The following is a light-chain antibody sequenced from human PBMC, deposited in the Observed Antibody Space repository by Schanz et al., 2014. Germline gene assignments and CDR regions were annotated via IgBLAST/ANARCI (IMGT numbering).Light chain of an antibody. J-gene: IGKJ1*01. CDR3: QQYNSYPLT. Sequence: DIQMTQSPSTLSASVGDRVTLTCRASQSISSRLAWYQQKPGKAPNLLMFDASSLASGVPSRFSGGGSGTEFTLTISGLQPDDFATYYCQQYNSYPLTFGQGTKVEIK. CDR1: QSISSR. CDR2: DAS. V-gene: IGKV1-5*01.